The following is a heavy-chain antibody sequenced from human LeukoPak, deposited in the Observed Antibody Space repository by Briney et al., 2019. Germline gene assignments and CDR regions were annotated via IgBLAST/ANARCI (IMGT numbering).Heavy chain of an antibody. V-gene: IGHV1-8*01. CDR3: ARTSPTYYYMDV. J-gene: IGHJ6*03. Sequence: ASVKVSCKASGYTFTSYDINWVRQATGQGLEWMGWMNPNSRNTGYAQKFQGRVTMTRNTSISTAYMELSSLRSEDTAVYYCARTSPTYYYMDVWGKGTTVTVSS. CDR1: GYTFTSYD. D-gene: IGHD4-17*01. CDR2: MNPNSRNT.